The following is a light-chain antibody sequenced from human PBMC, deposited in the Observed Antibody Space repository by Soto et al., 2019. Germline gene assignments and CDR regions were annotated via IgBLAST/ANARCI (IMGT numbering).Light chain of an antibody. CDR1: SSDIGVYNF. CDR2: DVN. CDR3: SSYTTADTGI. V-gene: IGLV2-14*03. Sequence: QSVLTQPASMSGSPGQSITISCTGTSSDIGVYNFVSWYQRHPGKGPKLLIFDVNFRPSGVSNRFSGSKSENTASLTISGLQPGYEADYYCSSYTTADTGIFGGGTKLTVL. J-gene: IGLJ2*01.